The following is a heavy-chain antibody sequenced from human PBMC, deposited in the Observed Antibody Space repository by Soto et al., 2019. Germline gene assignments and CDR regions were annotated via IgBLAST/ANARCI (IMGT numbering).Heavy chain of an antibody. V-gene: IGHV3-33*01. CDR1: GFIFSTYG. D-gene: IGHD3-10*01. CDR3: STVEMAGSY. J-gene: IGHJ4*02. Sequence: QVQLVESGGGVVQPGRSLRLSCAASGFIFSTYGMHWVRQAPGKGLEWVAVIWYDGSNKYYADSVKGRFTISRDNSKNTLHLQMNSLRAEDTAVYFCSTVEMAGSYWGQGTLVTVSS. CDR2: IWYDGSNK.